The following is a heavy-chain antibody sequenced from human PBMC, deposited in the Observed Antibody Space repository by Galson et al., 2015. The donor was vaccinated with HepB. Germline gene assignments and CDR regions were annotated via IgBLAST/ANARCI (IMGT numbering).Heavy chain of an antibody. CDR2: IYPGDSDI. CDR1: GYSFTNYW. J-gene: IGHJ2*01. V-gene: IGHV5-51*01. D-gene: IGHD3-22*01. CDR3: ARGLYYYDSGGYYTWYFDL. Sequence: QSGAEAKKPGESLTISCKGSGYSFTNYWVGWVRQMPGKGLEWMGIIYPGDSDIRYSPSFQGQVTISADESISPAYLQWSSLKASDTAMYYCARGLYYYDSGGYYTWYFDLWGRGTLVTVSS.